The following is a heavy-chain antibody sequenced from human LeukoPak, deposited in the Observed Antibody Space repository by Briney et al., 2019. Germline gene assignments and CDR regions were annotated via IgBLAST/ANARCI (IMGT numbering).Heavy chain of an antibody. Sequence: ASVKVSCKASGYTFTSNGISWVRQAPGQGLEWMGWISAYNGHTNYAQKLQGRVTMTTDTSTSTAYMELRRLRSDDTAVYYCARDAYYYDSSGYYRFDYWGQGTLVTVSS. D-gene: IGHD3-22*01. CDR2: ISAYNGHT. V-gene: IGHV1-18*01. J-gene: IGHJ4*02. CDR1: GYTFTSNG. CDR3: ARDAYYYDSSGYYRFDY.